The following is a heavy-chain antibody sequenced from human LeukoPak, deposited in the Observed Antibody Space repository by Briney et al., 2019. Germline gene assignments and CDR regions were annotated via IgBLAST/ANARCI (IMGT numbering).Heavy chain of an antibody. D-gene: IGHD2-21*01. J-gene: IGHJ4*02. CDR3: AGYVVVIDY. V-gene: IGHV4-38-2*01. CDR2: IYHSGST. CDR1: GYSISSGYY. Sequence: PSETLSLTCAASGYSISSGYYWGWIRQPPGKGLEWIGSIYHSGSTYYNPSLKSRVTISVDTSKNQFSLKLSSVTAADTAVYYCAGYVVVIDYWGQGTLVTVSS.